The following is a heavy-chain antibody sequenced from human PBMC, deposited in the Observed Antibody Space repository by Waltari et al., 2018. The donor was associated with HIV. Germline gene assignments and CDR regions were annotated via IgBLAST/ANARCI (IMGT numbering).Heavy chain of an antibody. Sequence: EVQLVESGGGLVEPGRSLRLSCTASGFRLDDYAMHWVRQVPGKGLEWVSGVRWDGGSLAYADSVKGRFTISRDSAKNSLHLQMNSLRTEDTALYYCVKDLSPQLLWSRRGGGFDIWGQGTVVTVSS. CDR1: GFRLDDYA. CDR2: VRWDGGSL. J-gene: IGHJ3*02. D-gene: IGHD1-1*01. V-gene: IGHV3-9*01. CDR3: VKDLSPQLLWSRRGGGFDI.